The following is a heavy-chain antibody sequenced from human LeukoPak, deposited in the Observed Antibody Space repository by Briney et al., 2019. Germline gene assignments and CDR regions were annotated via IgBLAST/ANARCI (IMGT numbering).Heavy chain of an antibody. CDR2: INHSGST. J-gene: IGHJ6*02. Sequence: SETLSLTCAVYGGSFSGYYWSWIRQPPGKGLEWIGEINHSGSTNYNPSLKSRVTISVDTSKNQFSLKLSSVTAADTAVYYCRYYYYYGKDVWGQGTTVNVSS. CDR1: GGSFSGYY. CDR3: RYYYYYGKDV. V-gene: IGHV4-34*01.